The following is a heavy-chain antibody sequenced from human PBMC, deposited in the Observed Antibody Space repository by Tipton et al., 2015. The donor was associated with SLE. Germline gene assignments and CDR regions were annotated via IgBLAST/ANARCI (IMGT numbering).Heavy chain of an antibody. CDR2: IYTSGST. V-gene: IGHV4-61*09. J-gene: IGHJ4*02. CDR1: GGSISSGSSY. D-gene: IGHD4-17*01. Sequence: TLSLTCTVSGGSISSGSSYWSWIRRPAGKGLEWIGHIYTSGSTNYNPSLKSRGTISVDTSENQFSLKLSSVTAADTAVYYCARERGDYGDDFDYWGQGTLVTVSS. CDR3: ARERGDYGDDFDY.